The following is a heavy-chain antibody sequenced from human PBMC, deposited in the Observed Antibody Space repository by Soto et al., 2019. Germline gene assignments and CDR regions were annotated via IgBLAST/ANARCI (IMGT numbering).Heavy chain of an antibody. V-gene: IGHV2-5*02. J-gene: IGHJ5*02. D-gene: IGHD1-1*01. Sequence: VSGPTLVNPTQTLTLTCTFSGFSLSTTGVGVGWIRQPPGKALEGLAVIYWDGDKRYSPSLKSRLTITKDTSKNQVVLTMTNMEAVDTATYYCAHNDHSTHADWFDPWGQGTLVTVSS. CDR1: GFSLSTTGVG. CDR3: AHNDHSTHADWFDP. CDR2: IYWDGDK.